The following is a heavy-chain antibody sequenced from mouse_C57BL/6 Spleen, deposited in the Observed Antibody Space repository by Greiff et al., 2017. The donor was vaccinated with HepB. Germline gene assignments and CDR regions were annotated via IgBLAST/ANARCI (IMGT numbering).Heavy chain of an antibody. Sequence: QVQLQQSGAELVRPGASVTLSCKASGYTFTDYEMHWVKQTPVHGLEWIGAIDPETGGTAYNQKFKGKAILTADKSSSTAYMELRSLTSEDSAVYYCTRSGAGVYAMDYWGQGTSVTVSS. D-gene: IGHD3-3*01. CDR2: IDPETGGT. V-gene: IGHV1-15*01. CDR1: GYTFTDYE. J-gene: IGHJ4*01. CDR3: TRSGAGVYAMDY.